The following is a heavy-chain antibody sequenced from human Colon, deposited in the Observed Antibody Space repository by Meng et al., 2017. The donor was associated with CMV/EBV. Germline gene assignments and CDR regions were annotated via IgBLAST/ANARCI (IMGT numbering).Heavy chain of an antibody. CDR3: ARDRAYSCHDY. D-gene: IGHD4-11*01. Sequence: EGHVVELGGTLVPPGGSIRLCCGATGITFRHAWMAWVRQAPGKGMEWVANIKEDGGETHYLDSVKGRLTISRDNAKNLLFLQMNSLRVEDTAVYYCARDRAYSCHDYWGQGTLVTVSS. CDR2: IKEDGGET. J-gene: IGHJ4*02. V-gene: IGHV3-7*04. CDR1: GITFRHAW.